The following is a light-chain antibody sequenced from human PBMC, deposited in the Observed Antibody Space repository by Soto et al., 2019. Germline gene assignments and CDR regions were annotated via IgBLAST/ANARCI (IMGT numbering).Light chain of an antibody. CDR2: DAS. V-gene: IGKV3-15*01. CDR1: QSVSNN. J-gene: IGKJ1*01. CDR3: QQYNYWPPWT. Sequence: ILMTQSPATLSVSPGERATLSCRASQSVSNNLAWYQQKPGQAPRLLIYDASTRATGIPARFSGSGSGTEFTLNIRGLQAGDFAVYYCQQYNYWPPWTFGQGTKVEIK.